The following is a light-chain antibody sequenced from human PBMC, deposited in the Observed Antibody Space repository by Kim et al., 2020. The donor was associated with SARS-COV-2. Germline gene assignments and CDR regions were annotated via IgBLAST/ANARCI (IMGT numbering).Light chain of an antibody. CDR2: YDS. V-gene: IGLV3-21*04. CDR3: QVWDTSGDHPV. Sequence: SYELTQPPSVSVAPGKTARITCGGSNIGTKSVHWYQKKPGQAPVLVIFYDSDRPSGIPERVSGSNSGNMATLTISRVEAGDEADYYCQVWDTSGDHPVFGGGTQLTVL. J-gene: IGLJ2*01. CDR1: NIGTKS.